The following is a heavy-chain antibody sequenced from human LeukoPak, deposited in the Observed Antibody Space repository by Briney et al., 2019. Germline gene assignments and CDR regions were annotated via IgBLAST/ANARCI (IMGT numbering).Heavy chain of an antibody. CDR2: MKTDGTRI. CDR3: ARGADHGGSYYPD. D-gene: IGHD3-10*01. V-gene: IGHV3-74*01. J-gene: IGHJ4*02. CDR1: GFRFSNSW. Sequence: PGGSLRLSCAASGFRFSNSWMYWVRQGPGKGPGWVSRMKTDGTRIEYADSVKGRFTISRDNTKNTLFLQMSSLRVEDTAVYYCARGADHGGSYYPDWGQGTRVTVSS.